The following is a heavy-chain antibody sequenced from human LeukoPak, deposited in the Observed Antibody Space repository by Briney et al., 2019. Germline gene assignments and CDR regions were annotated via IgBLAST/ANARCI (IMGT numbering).Heavy chain of an antibody. J-gene: IGHJ4*02. D-gene: IGHD2-2*01. CDR3: ARASVLGPNTDY. Sequence: PGGSLRLSRAASGFTFSDYWMSWVRQTPGKGLEWVASIEQDGSEKYYVDSVEGRFTISRDNAKNSLYLQMNNLRADDTAVYYCARASVLGPNTDYWGQGTLVTVSS. CDR2: IEQDGSEK. V-gene: IGHV3-7*01. CDR1: GFTFSDYW.